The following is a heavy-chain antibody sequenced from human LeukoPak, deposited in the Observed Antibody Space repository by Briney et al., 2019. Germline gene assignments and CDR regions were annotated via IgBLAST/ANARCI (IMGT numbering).Heavy chain of an antibody. J-gene: IGHJ6*02. V-gene: IGHV3-30*04. CDR3: ARDGYCSSTSCYTEKYYYYYGMDV. D-gene: IGHD2-2*02. CDR2: ISYDGSNK. Sequence: GGSLRLSCAASGFTFSSYAMHWVRQAPGKGLEWVAVISYDGSNKYYADSVKGRFTISRDNSKNTLYLQMNSLRAEDTAVYYCARDGYCSSTSCYTEKYYYYYGMDVWGQGTTVTVSS. CDR1: GFTFSSYA.